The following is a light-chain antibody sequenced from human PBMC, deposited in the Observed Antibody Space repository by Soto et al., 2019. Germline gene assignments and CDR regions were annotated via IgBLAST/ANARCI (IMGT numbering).Light chain of an antibody. Sequence: DIQRTKSPSFLSAYVGDRVAITCRASQSISSYLNWYQQKPGKAPKLLIYAASSLQSGVPSRFSGIGSGTEFTLTINSLESEDFAVYYGQPYNNWPLTFCGGTKVDI. CDR3: QPYNNWPLT. CDR2: AAS. V-gene: IGKV1-39*02. J-gene: IGKJ4*01. CDR1: QSISSY.